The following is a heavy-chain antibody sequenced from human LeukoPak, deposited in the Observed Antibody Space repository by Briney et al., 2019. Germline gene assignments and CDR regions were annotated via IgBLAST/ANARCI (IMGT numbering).Heavy chain of an antibody. CDR2: IKQDGSEK. D-gene: IGHD3-16*01. Sequence: GGSLRLSCAASGFTFSSYAMSWVRQAPGKGLEWVANIKQDGSEKYYVDSVKGRFTISRDNAKNSLYLQMNSLRAEDTAVYYCARTFGYYYGMDVWGQGTTVTVSS. CDR1: GFTFSSYA. J-gene: IGHJ6*02. CDR3: ARTFGYYYGMDV. V-gene: IGHV3-7*01.